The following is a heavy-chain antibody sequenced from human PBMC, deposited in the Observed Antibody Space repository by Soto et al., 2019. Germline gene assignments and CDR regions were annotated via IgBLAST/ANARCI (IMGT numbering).Heavy chain of an antibody. J-gene: IGHJ4*01. V-gene: IGHV4-59*08. CDR3: ARQRRDFDY. CDR2: IYSSGRT. CDR1: GGSISGYY. Sequence: QVQLQESGPGLVKPSETLSLTCTVSGGSISGYYWSWIRQPPGKGLQWIGYIYSSGRTNYNPTLKSRVPISLYTSKSQSAVNLSSVTAADTAVYYCARQRRDFDYWGHGALVTVSS.